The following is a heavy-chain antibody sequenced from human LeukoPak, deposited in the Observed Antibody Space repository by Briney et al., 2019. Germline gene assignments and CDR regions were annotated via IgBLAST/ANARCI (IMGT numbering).Heavy chain of an antibody. Sequence: PGGSLRLSCAASGFTFTNYAVSWVRQAPGKGLEWVSAGVSGGGTYYADSVKGRFTISRDNSENTLSLQMNSLRVEDTAVYYCASRTWTGAGYYAFDIWGQGTMVTVSS. D-gene: IGHD3/OR15-3a*01. CDR2: GVSGGGT. CDR1: GFTFTNYA. CDR3: ASRTWTGAGYYAFDI. J-gene: IGHJ3*02. V-gene: IGHV3-23*01.